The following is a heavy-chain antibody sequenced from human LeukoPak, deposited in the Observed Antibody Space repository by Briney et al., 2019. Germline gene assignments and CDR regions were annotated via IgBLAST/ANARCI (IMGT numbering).Heavy chain of an antibody. CDR3: ARETYDSSGSTN. D-gene: IGHD3-22*01. J-gene: IGHJ4*02. CDR2: IYSGGST. Sequence: GGSLRLSCAASGLTVSSNYMSWVRQAPGKGLEWVSVIYSGGSTYYADSVKGRFTISRDNSKNTLYLQMNSLRAEDTAVYYCARETYDSSGSTNWGQGTLVTVSS. CDR1: GLTVSSNY. V-gene: IGHV3-53*01.